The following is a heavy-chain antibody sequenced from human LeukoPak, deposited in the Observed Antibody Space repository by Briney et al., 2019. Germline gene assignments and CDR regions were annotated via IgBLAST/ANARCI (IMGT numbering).Heavy chain of an antibody. V-gene: IGHV3-20*04. CDR1: GFTFDDYG. Sequence: PEGSLRLSCAASGFTFDDYGMSWVRQAPGKGLEWISGINWNGGSTGYADSVKGRFTISRDNAKNSLYLQMNSLRAEDTALYYCARAGILTGYYKHPFDYWGQGTLVTVSS. CDR2: INWNGGST. D-gene: IGHD3-9*01. CDR3: ARAGILTGYYKHPFDY. J-gene: IGHJ4*02.